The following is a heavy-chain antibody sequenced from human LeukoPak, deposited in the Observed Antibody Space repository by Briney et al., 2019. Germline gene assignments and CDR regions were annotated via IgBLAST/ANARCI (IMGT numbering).Heavy chain of an antibody. D-gene: IGHD2-15*01. CDR2: IYHSGST. CDR3: ARVFCSGGSCYSAPYYMDV. V-gene: IGHV4-38-2*01. J-gene: IGHJ6*03. CDR1: GYSISRGYY. Sequence: SETLSLTRAVSGYSISRGYYWGWIRQPPGKGLEWIGSIYHSGSTHSNPSLKSRVTISVDTSKNQFSLKLSSVTAADTAVYYCARVFCSGGSCYSAPYYMDVWGKGTTVTVSS.